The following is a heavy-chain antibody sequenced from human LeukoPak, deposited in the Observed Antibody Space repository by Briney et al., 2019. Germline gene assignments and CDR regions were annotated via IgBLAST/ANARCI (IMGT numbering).Heavy chain of an antibody. V-gene: IGHV4-59*01. CDR2: ICYSGST. Sequence: SETLSLTCTVSGGSISSYYWSWIRQPPGKGLERIGYICYSGSTNYNPSLKSRVTISVDTSKNQFSLKLSSVTAADTAVYYCARDLLRGYCSSTSCHNWFDPWGQGTLVTVSS. CDR1: GGSISSYY. D-gene: IGHD2-2*01. J-gene: IGHJ5*02. CDR3: ARDLLRGYCSSTSCHNWFDP.